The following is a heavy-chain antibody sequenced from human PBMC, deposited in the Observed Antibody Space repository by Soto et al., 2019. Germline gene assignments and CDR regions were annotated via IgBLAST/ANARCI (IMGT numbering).Heavy chain of an antibody. V-gene: IGHV3-48*03. D-gene: IGHD3-22*01. J-gene: IGHJ5*02. CDR3: ARGVLYYYDSSGYPHWFDP. CDR1: GFTFSSYE. Sequence: PGGSLRLSCAASGFTFSSYEMNWVRQAPGKGLEWVSYISSSGSIIYYADSVKGRFTISRDNAKNSLYLQMNSPRAEDTAVYYCARGVLYYYDSSGYPHWFDPWGQGTLVTVSS. CDR2: ISSSGSII.